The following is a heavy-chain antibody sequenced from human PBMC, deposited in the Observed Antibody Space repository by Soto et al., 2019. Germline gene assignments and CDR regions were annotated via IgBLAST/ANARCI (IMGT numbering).Heavy chain of an antibody. CDR1: GGSFSGYY. D-gene: IGHD3-22*01. CDR2: INHSGST. CDR3: ARGPDSSGYYDFDY. Sequence: SETLSLTCAVYGGSFSGYYWSWIRQPPGKGLEWIGEINHSGSTNYNPSLKSRVTISVDTSKNQFSLKLSSVTAADTAVYYCARGPDSSGYYDFDYWCQGTLVTVSS. V-gene: IGHV4-34*01. J-gene: IGHJ4*02.